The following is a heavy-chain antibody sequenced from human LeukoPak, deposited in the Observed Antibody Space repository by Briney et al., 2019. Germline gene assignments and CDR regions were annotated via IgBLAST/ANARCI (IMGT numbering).Heavy chain of an antibody. D-gene: IGHD1-26*01. Sequence: RASQTLSLTCNVSGGSISSASYYWSWIRQPAGKGLEWIGRISTSGSPNYNPSLKSRATISVDTSKNQFSLVLTSVTAADTAVYYCARGQSGSYYFYRGQGTLVTVSS. CDR1: GGSISSASYY. V-gene: IGHV4-61*02. CDR2: ISTSGSP. CDR3: ARGQSGSYYFY. J-gene: IGHJ4*02.